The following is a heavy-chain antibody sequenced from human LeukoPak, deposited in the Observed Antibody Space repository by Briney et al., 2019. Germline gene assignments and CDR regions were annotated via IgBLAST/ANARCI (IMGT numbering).Heavy chain of an antibody. CDR2: IDYIGST. D-gene: IGHD3-10*01. CDR1: DGSISSYH. J-gene: IGHJ4*02. V-gene: IGHV4-59*01. Sequence: SETLSLTCTVSDGSISSYHWSWIRQPPGKGLEWIGYIDYIGSTNYNPSLKSRVTMSVDTSKNQFSLKMTSVTAADTAVYYCARDLGPSRGFDFWGQGTLVTVSS. CDR3: ARDLGPSRGFDF.